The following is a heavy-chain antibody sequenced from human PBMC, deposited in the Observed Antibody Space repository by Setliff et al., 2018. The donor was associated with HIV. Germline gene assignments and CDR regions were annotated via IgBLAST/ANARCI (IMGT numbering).Heavy chain of an antibody. CDR3: ARDLWGTYNGYLHY. D-gene: IGHD1-20*01. Sequence: PGGSLRLSCAASGFDFSDYSMNWVRQAPGKGLEWVSSISTGSTYKYYADSVKGRFTISRDNAKNSLFLQMNNPTVDDTGLYFCARDLWGTYNGYLHYWGRGTLVTVSS. J-gene: IGHJ4*02. CDR2: ISTGSTYK. V-gene: IGHV3-21*01. CDR1: GFDFSDYS.